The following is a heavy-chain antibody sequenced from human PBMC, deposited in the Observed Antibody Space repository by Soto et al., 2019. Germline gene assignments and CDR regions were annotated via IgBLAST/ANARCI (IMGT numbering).Heavy chain of an antibody. V-gene: IGHV3-48*04. Sequence: GGSLRLSCAASGFTFSSYSMNWVRQAPGKGLEWVSYYVDSVKGRFTISRDNAKNSLYLQMNSLRAEDTAVYYCVCSGGYRRWGDYWGHGTLVTVS. D-gene: IGHD2-15*01. CDR1: GFTFSSYS. CDR3: VCSGGYRRWGDY. J-gene: IGHJ4*01.